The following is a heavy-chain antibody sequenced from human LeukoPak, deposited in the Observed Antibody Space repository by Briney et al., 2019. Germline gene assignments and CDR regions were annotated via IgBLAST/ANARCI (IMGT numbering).Heavy chain of an antibody. CDR3: ARERGYSYGYSDY. V-gene: IGHV3-7*01. CDR1: GFTFSSYW. Sequence: GGSLRLSCAASGFTFSSYWMGWVRQAPGKGLEWVANIKQDGSEKYYVGSVKGRFTISRDNAKNSLYLQMNSLRAEDTAVYYCARERGYSYGYSDYWGQGTLVTVSS. J-gene: IGHJ4*02. CDR2: IKQDGSEK. D-gene: IGHD5-18*01.